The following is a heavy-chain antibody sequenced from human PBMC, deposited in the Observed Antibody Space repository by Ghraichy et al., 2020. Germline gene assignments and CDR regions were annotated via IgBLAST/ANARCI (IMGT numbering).Heavy chain of an antibody. J-gene: IGHJ4*02. V-gene: IGHV3-30*02. CDR3: AKDRVATISGLLYFDY. CDR1: GFTFSSYG. CDR2: IRYDGSNK. D-gene: IGHD5-12*01. Sequence: GGSLRLSCAASGFTFSSYGMHWVRQAPGKGLEWVAFIRYDGSNKYYADSVKGRFTISRDNSKNTLYLQMNSLRAEDTAVYYCAKDRVATISGLLYFDYWGQGTLVTVSS.